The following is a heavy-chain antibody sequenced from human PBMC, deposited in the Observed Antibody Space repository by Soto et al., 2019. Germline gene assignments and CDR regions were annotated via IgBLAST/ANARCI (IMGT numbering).Heavy chain of an antibody. D-gene: IGHD6-19*01. J-gene: IGHJ4*02. V-gene: IGHV3-30-3*01. Sequence: QVQLVESGGGVVQPGRSLRLSCAASGFTFSSFSLHWVRQAPGKGLEWLALISYDGSNKYNADSVKGRFTISRDNSNNTLYLQLNSLRPEDTAVYYCARTTTVAGTPEFDYLGQGTLVTVSS. CDR2: ISYDGSNK. CDR3: ARTTTVAGTPEFDY. CDR1: GFTFSSFS.